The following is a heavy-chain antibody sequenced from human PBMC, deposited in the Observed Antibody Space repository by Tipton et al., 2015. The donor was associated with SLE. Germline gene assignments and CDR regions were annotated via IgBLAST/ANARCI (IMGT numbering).Heavy chain of an antibody. D-gene: IGHD5-18*01. CDR2: INHSGST. CDR1: GGSISSYY. V-gene: IGHV4-59*12. CDR3: ARRGVDTAMAYYFDY. J-gene: IGHJ4*02. Sequence: TLSLTCTVSGGSISSYYWSWIRQPPGKGLEWIGYINHSGSTNYNPSLKSRVTISVDTSKNQFSLKLSSVTAADTAVYYCARRGVDTAMAYYFDYWGQGTLVTVSS.